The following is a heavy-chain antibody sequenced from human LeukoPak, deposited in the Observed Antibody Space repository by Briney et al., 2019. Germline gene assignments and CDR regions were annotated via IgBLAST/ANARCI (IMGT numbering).Heavy chain of an antibody. D-gene: IGHD3-22*01. V-gene: IGHV3-11*01. CDR1: GFTFSDFY. J-gene: IGHJ4*02. CDR3: ARSADSSGYFREITLYYFDY. CDR2: ISNSGSTI. Sequence: PGGSLRLSCAASGFTFSDFYMTWIRQAPGKELEWVSYISNSGSTIYYADSVKGRFTISRDNAKNSLYLQMNSLRAEDTAVYYCARSADSSGYFREITLYYFDYWGQGTLVTVSS.